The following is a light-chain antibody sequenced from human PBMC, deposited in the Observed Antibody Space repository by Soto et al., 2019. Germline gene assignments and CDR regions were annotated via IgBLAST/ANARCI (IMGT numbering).Light chain of an antibody. CDR1: QSVSSY. CDR3: QQRSNWQVT. V-gene: IGKV3-11*01. Sequence: EIVLTQSPATLSLSPGERATLSCRASQSVSSYLAWYQQNPGQAPRLLIYDASNRATGIPARFSGSGSGTDFTLTISSLEPEDFAVYYCQQRSNWQVTFGPGTKVDIK. J-gene: IGKJ3*01. CDR2: DAS.